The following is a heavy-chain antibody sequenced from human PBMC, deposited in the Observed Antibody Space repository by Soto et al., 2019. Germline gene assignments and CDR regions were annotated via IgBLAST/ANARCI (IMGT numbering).Heavy chain of an antibody. CDR1: GFTVSSNH. Sequence: VQLVESGGGLIQPGGSLRLSCAASGFTVSSNHMTWVRQAPGRGPEWVSTIYYSGNTYYADSVKGRFTISRDNSKNMLYLQRHRLRAEGTAVYYWARGVDTAKVGYWCQGTLVTVAS. D-gene: IGHD5-18*01. CDR3: ARGVDTAKVGY. J-gene: IGHJ4*02. CDR2: IYYSGNT. V-gene: IGHV3-53*01.